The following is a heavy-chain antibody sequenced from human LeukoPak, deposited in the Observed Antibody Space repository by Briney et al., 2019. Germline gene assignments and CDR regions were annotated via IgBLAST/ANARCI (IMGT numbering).Heavy chain of an antibody. CDR3: ASRPADTTWYGLFNY. CDR2: IFNTGNT. D-gene: IGHD6-13*01. J-gene: IGHJ4*02. CDR1: GGSINSHY. Sequence: SETLSLTCSVSGGSINSHYWCWIRQPPGKRLEWIGYIFNTGNTNYNPSLASRVTMSVDTSRAQFFLRLSPVTAADTAIYYCASRPADTTWYGLFNYWSQGTLVTVSS. V-gene: IGHV4-59*11.